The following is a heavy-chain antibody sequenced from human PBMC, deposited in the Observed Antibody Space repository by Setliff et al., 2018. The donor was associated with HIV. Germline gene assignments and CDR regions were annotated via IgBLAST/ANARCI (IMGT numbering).Heavy chain of an antibody. CDR2: IYYSGST. CDR3: ARGGSSSSHRYYYYYYMDV. V-gene: IGHV4-39*07. J-gene: IGHJ6*03. D-gene: IGHD6-6*01. CDR1: GGSISSSSYY. Sequence: KASETLSLTCTVSGGSISSSSYYWGWIRQPPGKGLEWIGSIYYSGSTYYNPSLKSRVTISLDTSKNQFSLRLSSVTAADTAVYYCARGGSSSSHRYYYYYYMDVWGKGTTVTVSS.